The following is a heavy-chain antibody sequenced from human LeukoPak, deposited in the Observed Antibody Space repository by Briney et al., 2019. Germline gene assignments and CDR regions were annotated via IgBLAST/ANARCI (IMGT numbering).Heavy chain of an antibody. Sequence: PSETLSLTCTVSGGSISSSSYYWGWIRQPPGKGLEWIGSIYYSGSTYYNPSLKSRVTISVDTSKNQFSLKLSSVTAADTAVYYCARDRVLGYQLAYYFDYWGQGTLVTVSS. V-gene: IGHV4-39*07. J-gene: IGHJ4*02. CDR1: GGSISSSSYY. CDR3: ARDRVLGYQLAYYFDY. CDR2: IYYSGST. D-gene: IGHD3-16*02.